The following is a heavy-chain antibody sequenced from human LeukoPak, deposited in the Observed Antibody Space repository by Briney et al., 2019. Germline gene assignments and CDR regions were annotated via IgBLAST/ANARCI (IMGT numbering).Heavy chain of an antibody. V-gene: IGHV3-23*01. Sequence: PGGSLRLSCAASGFTFSNHGMNWVRQAPGKGLEWVSGISPSGDITYYADSVKGRFTISRDNSKYTLYLEVISLTAEDTAVYYCAKDKSHHGSSFHQHWGQGTLVTVSS. D-gene: IGHD3-10*01. CDR3: AKDKSHHGSSFHQH. CDR1: GFTFSNHG. CDR2: ISPSGDIT. J-gene: IGHJ1*01.